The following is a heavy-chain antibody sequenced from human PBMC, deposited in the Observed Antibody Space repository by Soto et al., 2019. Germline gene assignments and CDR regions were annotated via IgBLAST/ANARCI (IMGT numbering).Heavy chain of an antibody. D-gene: IGHD2-2*01. CDR2: INGDGSSI. J-gene: IGHJ4*02. V-gene: IGHV3-74*01. Sequence: GGSLRLSCAASGFPFSSCWMHWVRQAPGKGLVWVSRINGDGSSISYADSVKGRFTISRDNAKNTLYLQMNSLRAEDAAVYYCTRRGCSTTGCYFNWGRGTLVTVSS. CDR3: TRRGCSTTGCYFN. CDR1: GFPFSSCW.